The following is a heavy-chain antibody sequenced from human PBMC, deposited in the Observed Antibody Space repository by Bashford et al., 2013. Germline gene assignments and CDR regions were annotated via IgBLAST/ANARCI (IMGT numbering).Heavy chain of an antibody. CDR3: ARWPRGHSNAYAQRNNWFDT. D-gene: IGHD4-11*01. V-gene: IGHV1-2*02. Sequence: WVRQAPGQGLEWMGWIDPESGDTNFAQKFQGRVTMTRDTSTDTAYFQLTSLRSDDTAMYYCARWPRGHSNAYAQRNNWFDTWGQGTLVTVSS. J-gene: IGHJ5*02. CDR2: IDPESGDT.